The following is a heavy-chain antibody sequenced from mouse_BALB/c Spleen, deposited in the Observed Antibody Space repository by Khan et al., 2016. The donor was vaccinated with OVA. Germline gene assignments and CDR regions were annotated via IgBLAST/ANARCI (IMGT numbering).Heavy chain of an antibody. CDR1: GYSITSGYF. D-gene: IGHD3-1*01. J-gene: IGHJ3*01. CDR2: IRYDGDS. CDR3: ARGVSSGPAWFAY. V-gene: IGHV3-6*02. Sequence: EVQLQESGPGLVKPSQSLSLTCSVTGYSITSGYFWNWIRQFPGNNLEWMGYIRYDGDSNYNPSLKSRISNTRDTSKNQFFLKLNSVTPEYTATYYCARGVSSGPAWFAYWGQGTLVTVST.